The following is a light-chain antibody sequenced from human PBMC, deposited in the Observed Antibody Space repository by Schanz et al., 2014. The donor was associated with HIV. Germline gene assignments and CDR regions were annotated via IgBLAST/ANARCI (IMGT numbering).Light chain of an antibody. CDR3: QQYGSSPRT. Sequence: EIVLTQSPGTLSLSPGERATLSCRASQSVSSSNLAWHQQNPGQPPRLLIYDASTRAAGTPDRFSGSGSGTDFTLTISRLEPEDFAVYFCQQYGSSPRTFGQGTKVQIK. J-gene: IGKJ1*01. V-gene: IGKV3-20*01. CDR2: DAS. CDR1: QSVSSSN.